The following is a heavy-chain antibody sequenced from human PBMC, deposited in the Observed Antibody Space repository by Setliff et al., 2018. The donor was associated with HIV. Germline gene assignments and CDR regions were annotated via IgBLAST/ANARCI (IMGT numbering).Heavy chain of an antibody. J-gene: IGHJ4*02. CDR1: GYMFIAYG. CDR2: INAGNGNT. V-gene: IGHV1-3*01. Sequence: ASVMVSCKTSGYMFIAYGMSWVRRAPGQRLEWMGWINAGNGNTKYSQKFQGRVTITRDTSASTAYMELSSLRSEDTAVYYCARSRTEERLFDYWGQGTLVTVSS. CDR3: ARSRTEERLFDY. D-gene: IGHD1-1*01.